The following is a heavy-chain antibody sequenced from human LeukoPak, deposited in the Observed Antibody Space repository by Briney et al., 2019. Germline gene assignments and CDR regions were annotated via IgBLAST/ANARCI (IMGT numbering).Heavy chain of an antibody. J-gene: IGHJ2*01. V-gene: IGHV3-21*04. D-gene: IGHD4-23*01. CDR1: GFTFSDAW. CDR3: AKDSEFGGNVNWYFDL. CDR2: ISSSSSYI. Sequence: GGSLRLSCAASGFTFSDAWMSWVRQAPGKGLEWVSSISSSSSYIYYADSVKGRFTISRDNAKNSLYLQMNSLRAEDTALYYCAKDSEFGGNVNWYFDLWGRGTLVTVSS.